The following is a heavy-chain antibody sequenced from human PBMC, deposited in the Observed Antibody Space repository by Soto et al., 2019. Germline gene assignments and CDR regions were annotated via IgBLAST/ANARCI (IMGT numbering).Heavy chain of an antibody. Sequence: QVQLVQSGAEVKKPGSSVKVSCKASGGTFSSYSINWVRQAPGQGLEWMGEIIPIFGTANYAQKFQGRVTITADESTSTADMELSSLRAEDTAVYYCARDGGRHSGGIDSWGQGTLVTVPS. J-gene: IGHJ4*02. CDR1: GGTFSSYS. V-gene: IGHV1-69*01. D-gene: IGHD1-26*01. CDR3: ARDGGRHSGGIDS. CDR2: IIPIFGTA.